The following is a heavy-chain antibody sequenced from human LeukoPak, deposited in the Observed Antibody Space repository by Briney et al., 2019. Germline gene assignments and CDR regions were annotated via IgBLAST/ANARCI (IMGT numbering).Heavy chain of an antibody. CDR1: GYTFTDYY. Sequence: ASVKVSCKASGYTFTDYYIYWVRQAPGQGLEWMGWINPKTGSTNYPQKFQGRVTMTRDTSISTVNMELSRLRSDDTAVYFCARDQDDAFDIWGQGTEVTVSS. CDR3: ARDQDDAFDI. J-gene: IGHJ3*02. V-gene: IGHV1-2*02. CDR2: INPKTGST.